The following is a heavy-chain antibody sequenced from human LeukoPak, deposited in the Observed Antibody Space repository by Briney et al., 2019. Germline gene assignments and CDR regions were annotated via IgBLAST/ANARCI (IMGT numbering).Heavy chain of an antibody. CDR1: GYTFTSYY. D-gene: IGHD3-9*01. CDR3: ARAHDILTGYQPNWFDP. Sequence: ASVKVSCKASGYTFTSYYMHWVRQAPGQGLEWMGIINPSGGSTSYAQKFQGRVTMTRDTSTSTVYMELSSLRSEDTAVYYCARAHDILTGYQPNWFDPWGQGTLVTVSS. V-gene: IGHV1-46*01. J-gene: IGHJ5*02. CDR2: INPSGGST.